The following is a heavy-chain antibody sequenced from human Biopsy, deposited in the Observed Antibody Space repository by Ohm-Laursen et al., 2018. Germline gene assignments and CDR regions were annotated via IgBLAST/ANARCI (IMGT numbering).Heavy chain of an antibody. CDR3: ATDGAGSYNEN. V-gene: IGHV3-11*01. J-gene: IGHJ4*02. Sequence: SLRLSCSASGFTFCVYYMSWIRQALGKGLERLSYISGSGVTKMYADFVTGRFTVFRDYVKNSLYLEMNNMTVEDTAVYYCATDGAGSYNENWGQGTLVSASS. CDR2: ISGSGVTK. CDR1: GFTFCVYY. D-gene: IGHD3-10*01.